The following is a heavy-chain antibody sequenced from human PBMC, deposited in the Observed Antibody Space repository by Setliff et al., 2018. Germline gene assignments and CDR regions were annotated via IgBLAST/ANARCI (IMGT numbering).Heavy chain of an antibody. J-gene: IGHJ3*02. CDR1: GFTFSSYW. V-gene: IGHV3-7*01. D-gene: IGHD1-26*01. CDR2: IKQDGSEK. Sequence: PGGSLRLSCAASGFTFSSYWMSWVRQAPGKGLEWVANIKQDGSEKYYVDSVKGRFTIPRDNAKNTLYLQMNSLRAEDTAVYYCARLRYTGTSDGSDIWGQGTMVTVSS. CDR3: ARLRYTGTSDGSDI.